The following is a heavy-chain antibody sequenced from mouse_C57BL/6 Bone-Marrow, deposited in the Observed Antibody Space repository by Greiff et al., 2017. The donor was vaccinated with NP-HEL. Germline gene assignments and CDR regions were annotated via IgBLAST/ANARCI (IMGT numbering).Heavy chain of an antibody. V-gene: IGHV10-1*01. CDR1: GFSFNTYA. Sequence: GGGLVQPKGSLKLSCAASGFSFNTYAMNWVRQAPGKGLEWVARIRSKSNNYATYYADSVTDRFTISRDDSESMLYLQMNNLKTEDTAMYYCVRHHSYGNPWYFDVWGTGTTVTVSA. D-gene: IGHD2-1*01. CDR2: IRSKSNNYAT. CDR3: VRHHSYGNPWYFDV. J-gene: IGHJ1*03.